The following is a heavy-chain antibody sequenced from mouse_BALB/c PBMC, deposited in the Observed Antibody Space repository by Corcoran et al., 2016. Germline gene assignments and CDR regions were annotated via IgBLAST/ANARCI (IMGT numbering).Heavy chain of an antibody. J-gene: IGHJ2*01. CDR1: GYSFTSYY. CDR3: AKTARATYYFDY. Sequence: QVQLQQSGPGLVKPGASVKIACKASGYSFTSYYIHWVKQRPGQGLEWIGWIFPGSGNTKYNEKFKGKATLTADTSSSTAYMQLSSLTSEDSAVYFCAKTARATYYFDYWGQGTTLTVSS. V-gene: IGHV1-66*01. D-gene: IGHD3-2*01. CDR2: IFPGSGNT.